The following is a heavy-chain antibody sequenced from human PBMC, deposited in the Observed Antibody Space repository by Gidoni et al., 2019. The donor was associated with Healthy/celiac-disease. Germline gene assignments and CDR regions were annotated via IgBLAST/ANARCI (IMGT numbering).Heavy chain of an antibody. Sequence: QITLKESGPTLVKPTQTLTLTCTFSGFPRRTRGVGVGWIRQPPGTALEWLALIYWNDDKRYSPSLKSRLTITKDTSKNQVVLTMTNMDPVDTATYYCAHRTRSLVGGVPSRLYAFDIWGQGTMVTVSS. CDR2: IYWNDDK. CDR1: GFPRRTRGVG. V-gene: IGHV2-5*01. CDR3: AHRTRSLVGGVPSRLYAFDI. J-gene: IGHJ3*02. D-gene: IGHD1-26*01.